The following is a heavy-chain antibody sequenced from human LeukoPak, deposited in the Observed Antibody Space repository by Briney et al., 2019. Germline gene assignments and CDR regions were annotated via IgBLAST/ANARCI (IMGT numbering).Heavy chain of an antibody. V-gene: IGHV3-21*01. CDR2: ISSSSSYI. CDR3: ARAWVLYGDYVDY. J-gene: IGHJ4*02. Sequence: GGSLRLSCAASGFTFSSYSMNWVRQAPGKGLEWVSSISSSSSYIYYADSVKGRFTISRDNAKNSLYLQMNSLRAEDTAVYYCARAWVLYGDYVDYWGQGTLVTVSS. D-gene: IGHD4-17*01. CDR1: GFTFSSYS.